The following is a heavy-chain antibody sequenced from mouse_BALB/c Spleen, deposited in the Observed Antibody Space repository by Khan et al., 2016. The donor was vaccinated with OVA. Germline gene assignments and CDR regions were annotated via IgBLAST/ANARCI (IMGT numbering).Heavy chain of an antibody. V-gene: IGHV1S132*01. CDR2: IFPGTGTT. CDR1: GYTFPSYW. Sequence: QVQLQQSGAELVKPGTSVKLSCKPSGYTFPSYWIQWVKQRPGQGLGWIGQIFPGTGTTYYNENFKDKATLTVDSSSNSAYMLLTSLTSEDSAVYFCARGYFGNYEFVYWGQGTLVTVSP. CDR3: ARGYFGNYEFVY. D-gene: IGHD2-1*01. J-gene: IGHJ3*01.